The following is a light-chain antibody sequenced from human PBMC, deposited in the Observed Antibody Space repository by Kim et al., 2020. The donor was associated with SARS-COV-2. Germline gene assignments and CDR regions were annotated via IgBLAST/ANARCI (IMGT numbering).Light chain of an antibody. Sequence: SYELTQPPSVSVSPGQTARITCSGDELGKKYVCWYQQKSGQSPVLVIYQDTKRPSGIPERVSGSSSGKIATLTISGAHVVDEADYYCLSTDSSGEHVVFGGGTQLTVL. J-gene: IGLJ3*02. CDR2: QDT. CDR1: ELGKKY. CDR3: LSTDSSGEHVV. V-gene: IGLV3-10*01.